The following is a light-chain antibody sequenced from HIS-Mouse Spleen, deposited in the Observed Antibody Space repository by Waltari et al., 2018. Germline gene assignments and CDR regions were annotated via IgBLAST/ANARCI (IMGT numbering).Light chain of an antibody. Sequence: SYELTQPPSVSVSPGQTARITCSGDALPKQYAYWYQQKPGQAPLLVIYKDSERPSGIPERFSGSSSGTTVTLTISGVQAEDEADYSCQSADSSGTYVVFGGGTKLTVL. CDR1: ALPKQY. J-gene: IGLJ2*01. V-gene: IGLV3-25*03. CDR2: KDS. CDR3: QSADSSGTYVV.